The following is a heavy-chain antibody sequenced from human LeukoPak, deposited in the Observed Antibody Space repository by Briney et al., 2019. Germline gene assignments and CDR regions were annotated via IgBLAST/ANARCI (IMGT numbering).Heavy chain of an antibody. J-gene: IGHJ4*02. V-gene: IGHV4-38-2*02. D-gene: IGHD6-19*01. CDR1: GYSISSGYY. CDR3: ARGGRAVAGTFDY. CDR2: IYHSGST. Sequence: PSETLSLTCTVSGYSISSGYYWGWIRQPPGNGLEWIGSIYHSGSTYYNPSLKSRVTISVDTSKNQFSLKLSSVTAADTAVYYCARGGRAVAGTFDYWGQGTLVTVSS.